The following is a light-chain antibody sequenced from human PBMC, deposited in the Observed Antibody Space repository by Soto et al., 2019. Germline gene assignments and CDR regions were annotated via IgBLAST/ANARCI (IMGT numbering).Light chain of an antibody. J-gene: IGKJ1*01. CDR1: QSVSSTY. CDR2: GAS. Sequence: DIVLTQSPGTLSLSPGERATLSCRASQSVSSTYLAWYQQKPGQAPRLLIYGASSRAIGIPDRFSGSGSGTDFTLTISRLEPEDFAVYYCQQFGSSVSWTFGQGTRVEIK. V-gene: IGKV3-20*01. CDR3: QQFGSSVSWT.